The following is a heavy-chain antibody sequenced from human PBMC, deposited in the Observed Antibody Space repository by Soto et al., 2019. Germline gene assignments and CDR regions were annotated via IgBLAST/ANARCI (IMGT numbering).Heavy chain of an antibody. D-gene: IGHD3-16*01. V-gene: IGHV3-74*01. CDR3: AGGMAGPGV. CDR2: INSDGSHT. Sequence: EVQLVESGGGLVQPGGSLRLSCAASGLSFNIYWMHWVRQVPGKGLVWLARINSDGSHTIYVDSVKGRFTISRDNAKTTVFLKMDSLRDEDTAAYYWAGGMAGPGVWGAEATGTVSS. CDR1: GLSFNIYW. J-gene: IGHJ6*04.